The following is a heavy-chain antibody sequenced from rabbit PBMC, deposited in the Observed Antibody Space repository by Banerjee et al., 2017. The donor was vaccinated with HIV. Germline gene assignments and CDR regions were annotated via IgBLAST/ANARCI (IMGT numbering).Heavy chain of an antibody. D-gene: IGHD6-1*01. V-gene: IGHV1S45*01. CDR1: GFSFSSSYC. CDR2: IDTGSRGYT. CDR3: ARGGVGSTYPYGGMDL. J-gene: IGHJ6*01. Sequence: QEQLEESGGGLVQPEGSLTLTRTASGFSFSSSYCMCWVRQAPGKGLEWIACIDTGSRGYTWYASWAKGRLTISKTSSTTVTLQMTSLTAADTATYFCARGGVGSTYPYGGMDLWGQGTLVTV.